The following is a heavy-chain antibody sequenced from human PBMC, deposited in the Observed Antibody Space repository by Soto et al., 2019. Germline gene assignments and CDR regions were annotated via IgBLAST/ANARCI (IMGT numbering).Heavy chain of an antibody. Sequence: QVHLVQSGAEVKKPGPSVKVSCQGSGYAFTTYGITWVRQAPGQGLEWMGWISAHNGNTNYAQKLQGRVTVTRDTSTSTPYMELRSLRYDDTAVYYCARGRYGDYWGQGALVTVSS. V-gene: IGHV1-18*01. CDR2: ISAHNGNT. CDR3: ARGRYGDY. J-gene: IGHJ4*02. CDR1: GYAFTTYG. D-gene: IGHD1-1*01.